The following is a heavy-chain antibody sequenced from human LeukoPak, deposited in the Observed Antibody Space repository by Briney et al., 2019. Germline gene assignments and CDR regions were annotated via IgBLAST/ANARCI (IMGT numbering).Heavy chain of an antibody. CDR1: GGSISTYY. D-gene: IGHD3-10*01. CDR2: LYYTGNT. CDR3: ARGSEYRGYYLGSWSRFDAFDI. J-gene: IGHJ3*02. Sequence: SETLSLTCTVSGGSISTYYWGWIRQSPGKGLEWIAHLYYTGNTYFNPSLKSRVTISEDTSRNQFALRLTSVTAADPAIYYCARGSEYRGYYLGSWSRFDAFDIWGQGTLVTVSS. V-gene: IGHV4-59*01.